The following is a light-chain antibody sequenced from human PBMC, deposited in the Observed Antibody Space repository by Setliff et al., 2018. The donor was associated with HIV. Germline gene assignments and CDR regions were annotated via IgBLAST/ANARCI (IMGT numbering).Light chain of an antibody. CDR1: QSVLYSSNNKNY. J-gene: IGKJ1*01. V-gene: IGKV4-1*01. Sequence: DIVMTQSQDSLAVSLGERATINCKSSQSVLYSSNNKNYLAWYQQKPGQPPKLLIYWASTRESGVPDRFSGSGSGTDFTLTISSLHAEDVAVYYCQQYYSTPTFGQGTKVDIK. CDR2: WAS. CDR3: QQYYSTPT.